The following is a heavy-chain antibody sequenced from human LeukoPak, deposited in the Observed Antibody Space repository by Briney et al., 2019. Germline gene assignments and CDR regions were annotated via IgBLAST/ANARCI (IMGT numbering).Heavy chain of an antibody. Sequence: PSETLFLTCAVYRGSFNGYYWSWIRQPPGRGLEWIGEINHSGFTNYNPSLKSRVTISVDTSKNQFSLKLSSVTAADTAVYYCARSISSGWPPMTYYFDYWGQGTLVTVSS. V-gene: IGHV4-34*01. CDR2: INHSGFT. D-gene: IGHD6-19*01. CDR3: ARSISSGWPPMTYYFDY. CDR1: RGSFNGYY. J-gene: IGHJ4*02.